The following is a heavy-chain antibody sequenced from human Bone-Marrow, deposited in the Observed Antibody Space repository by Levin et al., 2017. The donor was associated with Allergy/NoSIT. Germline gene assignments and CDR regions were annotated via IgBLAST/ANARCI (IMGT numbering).Heavy chain of an antibody. Sequence: GESLKISCAASGFSFSSHWMSWVRQAPGKGLEWVASIKEDGSEKYYVDSVKGRFTISRDNAKNSLYLQMNSLSADDTAVYYCARGRAMDVWGQGTTVTVSS. CDR2: IKEDGSEK. V-gene: IGHV3-7*01. J-gene: IGHJ6*02. CDR3: ARGRAMDV. CDR1: GFSFSSHW.